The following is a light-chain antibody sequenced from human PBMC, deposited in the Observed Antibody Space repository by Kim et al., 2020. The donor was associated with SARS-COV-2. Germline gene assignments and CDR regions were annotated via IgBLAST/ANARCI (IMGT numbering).Light chain of an antibody. CDR1: QSISSY. CDR3: QQSYTSPLT. V-gene: IGKV1-39*01. J-gene: IGKJ4*01. Sequence: DIQMTQSPSSLSASVGDRVTITCRASQSISSYLNWYQQTPGKAPKLLIYAASTLQGGVSSRFSGHGSGTDFTLSISNLQPEDFATYYCQQSYTSPLTFGGGTKWRS. CDR2: AAS.